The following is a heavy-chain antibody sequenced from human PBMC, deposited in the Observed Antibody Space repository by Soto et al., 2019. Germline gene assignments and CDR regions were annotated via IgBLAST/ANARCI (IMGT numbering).Heavy chain of an antibody. D-gene: IGHD2-8*01. Sequence: GASVKVSCKASGYTFTSYDINWVRQATGQGLEWMGWMNPNSGNTVYAQNFQGRVTMTRNTSISTAYMELSSLRSEDTAVYYCARDSPPYCSIGICFRGWFDHWGQGTLVTVSS. V-gene: IGHV1-8*01. CDR1: GYTFTSYD. CDR3: ARDSPPYCSIGICFRGWFDH. J-gene: IGHJ5*02. CDR2: MNPNSGNT.